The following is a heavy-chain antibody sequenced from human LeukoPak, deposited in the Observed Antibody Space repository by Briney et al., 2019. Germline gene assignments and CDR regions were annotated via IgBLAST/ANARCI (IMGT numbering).Heavy chain of an antibody. Sequence: AETLSLTCTGSGGSISSSSYYWGWIRQPRGKGVEWIVSIYHSGSTYDNPALKSRVTISVNTSKNQFSLKLRSVTAADTAVYYCARGYSSSWYQSVHSWGYYYYYYMDVWGKGTTVTVSS. CDR3: ARGYSSSWYQSVHSWGYYYYYYMDV. D-gene: IGHD6-13*01. J-gene: IGHJ6*03. V-gene: IGHV4-39*07. CDR2: IYHSGST. CDR1: GGSISSSSYY.